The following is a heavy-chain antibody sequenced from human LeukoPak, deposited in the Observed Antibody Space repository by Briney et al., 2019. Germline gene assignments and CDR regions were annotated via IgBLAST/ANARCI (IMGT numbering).Heavy chain of an antibody. V-gene: IGHV3-30*02. CDR2: IRSDGSNK. CDR3: AKARYYYDSSGYSLFDC. Sequence: GGSLRLSCAASGFTFSNYGMHWVRQAPGKGLEWVAFIRSDGSNKYYADSVKGRFTISRDSSKNTLYLQVNSLRAEDTAVYYCAKARYYYDSSGYSLFDCWSQGTLVTVSS. J-gene: IGHJ4*02. D-gene: IGHD3-22*01. CDR1: GFTFSNYG.